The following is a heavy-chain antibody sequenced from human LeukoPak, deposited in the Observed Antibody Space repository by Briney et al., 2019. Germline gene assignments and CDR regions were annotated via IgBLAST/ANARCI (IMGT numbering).Heavy chain of an antibody. CDR1: GFPFSGCG. Sequence: GGSLRLSCAASGFPFSGCGMHWVRQAPGKGLEWVAVAYGDGSSQYYADSVKGRFSISKDISKNTLSLQMNSLRAEDTAVYSCATGGNFYYSHWGQGTLVTVSS. D-gene: IGHD4-11*01. CDR2: AYGDGSSQ. V-gene: IGHV3-33*01. J-gene: IGHJ1*01. CDR3: ATGGNFYYSH.